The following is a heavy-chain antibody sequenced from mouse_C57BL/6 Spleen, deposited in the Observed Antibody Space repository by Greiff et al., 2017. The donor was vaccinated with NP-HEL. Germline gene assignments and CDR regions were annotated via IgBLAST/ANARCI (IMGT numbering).Heavy chain of an antibody. CDR3: ATLTPYYAMDY. CDR1: GFSLTSYG. J-gene: IGHJ4*01. CDR2: IWSGGST. V-gene: IGHV2-2*01. Sequence: QVQLQQSGPGLVQPSQCLSISCTVSGFSLTSYGVHWVRQSPGKGLEWLGVIWSGGSTDNNAAFISRLSISNDNSKSQVFFKMNSLQADDTAIYYCATLTPYYAMDYWGQGTSVTVSS.